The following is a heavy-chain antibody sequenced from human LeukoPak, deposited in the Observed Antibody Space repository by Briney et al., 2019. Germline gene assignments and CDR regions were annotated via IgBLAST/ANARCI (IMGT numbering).Heavy chain of an antibody. J-gene: IGHJ5*02. Sequence: TSETLSLTCTVSGYSISTGYSWSWIRQTPGKGLEWIGYIYYNGDTHYNPSLNSRLSMSVDTPNKQFSLNLRSVTAADTAVYYCVRGPYGSSISNWFDPWGQGLLVTVSS. CDR1: GYSISTGYS. D-gene: IGHD3-10*01. CDR3: VRGPYGSSISNWFDP. V-gene: IGHV4-38-2*02. CDR2: IYYNGDT.